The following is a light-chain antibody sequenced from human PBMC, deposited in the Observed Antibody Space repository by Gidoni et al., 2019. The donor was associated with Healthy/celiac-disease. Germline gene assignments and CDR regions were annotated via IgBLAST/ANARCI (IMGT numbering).Light chain of an antibody. Sequence: QSALTQPASVSASPGQSITISCTGTSSDVGSYNLVSWYQQHPGKAPKLMIYEGSKRPSGVANRFSGSKSGNTASLTISGLQAEDEADYYCCSYAGSSTLVFGTGTKVTVL. J-gene: IGLJ1*01. CDR3: CSYAGSSTLV. CDR1: SSDVGSYNL. V-gene: IGLV2-23*01. CDR2: EGS.